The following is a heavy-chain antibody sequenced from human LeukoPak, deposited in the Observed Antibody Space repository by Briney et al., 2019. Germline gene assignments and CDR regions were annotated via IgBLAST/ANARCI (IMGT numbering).Heavy chain of an antibody. Sequence: PSETLSLTCSVSGGSIRNYFWSWIRQPPGKGLEWIGYIYYSGSTNYNPSLKSRVTISVDTSKNQFSLKLSSVTAADTAVYYCASFKSGSDGIDYWGQGTLVTVSS. CDR1: GGSIRNYF. V-gene: IGHV4-59*08. CDR2: IYYSGST. D-gene: IGHD1-26*01. J-gene: IGHJ4*02. CDR3: ASFKSGSDGIDY.